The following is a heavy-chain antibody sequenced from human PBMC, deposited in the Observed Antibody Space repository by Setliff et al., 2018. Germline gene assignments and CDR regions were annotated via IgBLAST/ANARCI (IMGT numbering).Heavy chain of an antibody. CDR1: GGSIINSYY. CDR3: RVWVTMIEMES. Sequence: SETLSLTCTVSGGSIINSYYWSWIRQPAGKGLEWIGEMNPSGSTNYNPSLKSRVTFSVDTSKNQFSLKLTSVTAADTAVYYCRVWVTMIEMESWGQGTLVTVSS. J-gene: IGHJ4*02. V-gene: IGHV4-34*01. CDR2: MNPSGST. D-gene: IGHD3-22*01.